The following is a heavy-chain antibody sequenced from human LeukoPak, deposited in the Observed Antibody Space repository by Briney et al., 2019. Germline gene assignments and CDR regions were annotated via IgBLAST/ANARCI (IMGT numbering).Heavy chain of an antibody. D-gene: IGHD3-10*01. Sequence: PSETLSLTCTVSGGSISSGGYYWSWIRQHPGKGLEWIGYIYYSGSTYYNPSLKSRVTISVDTSKNQFSLKLSSVTAADTAVYYCARDLHLGMVRGVIITNWFDPWGQGTLVTVSS. J-gene: IGHJ5*02. CDR2: IYYSGST. CDR1: GGSISSGGYY. CDR3: ARDLHLGMVRGVIITNWFDP. V-gene: IGHV4-31*03.